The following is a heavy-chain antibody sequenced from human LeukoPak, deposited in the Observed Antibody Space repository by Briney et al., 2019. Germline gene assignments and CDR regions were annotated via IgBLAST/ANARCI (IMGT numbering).Heavy chain of an antibody. CDR1: GGTFSSYA. J-gene: IGHJ3*02. Sequence: VASVTVSCTASGGTFSSYAISWVRQAPGQGLEWMGGIIPIFGTANYAQKFQGRVTITADESTSTAYMELSSLRSEDTAVYYCARGPRDAFDIWGQGTMVTVSS. CDR2: IIPIFGTA. CDR3: ARGPRDAFDI. V-gene: IGHV1-69*13.